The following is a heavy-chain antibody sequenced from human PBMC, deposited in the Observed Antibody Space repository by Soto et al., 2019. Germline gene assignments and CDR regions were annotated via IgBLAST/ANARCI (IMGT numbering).Heavy chain of an antibody. CDR2: IYHNGGA. V-gene: IGHV4-4*02. CDR1: GGPISSRNW. Sequence: QVQLQESGPGLVKPSGTLYLTCTVFGGPISSRNWWSWVRQPPGKGLEWIGEIYHNGGANSNPSLKSRVTISVDKSKNQFSLKLTSVTAADTAVYFCARVSRDPDWFAPWGQGTLVTVSS. CDR3: ARVSRDPDWFAP. J-gene: IGHJ5*02.